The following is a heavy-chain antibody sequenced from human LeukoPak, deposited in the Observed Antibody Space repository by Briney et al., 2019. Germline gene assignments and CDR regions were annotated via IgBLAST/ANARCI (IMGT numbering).Heavy chain of an antibody. Sequence: GGSLRLSCAASGFTFSSYAMSWVRQAPGKGLEWVSAISGSGGSTYYADSLKGRFTISRDNSKNTLYLQLNSLRAEDTAVYYCAKSIREYNYGLDAFDIWGQGTMVTVSS. J-gene: IGHJ3*02. V-gene: IGHV3-23*01. CDR2: ISGSGGST. CDR3: AKSIREYNYGLDAFDI. D-gene: IGHD5-18*01. CDR1: GFTFSSYA.